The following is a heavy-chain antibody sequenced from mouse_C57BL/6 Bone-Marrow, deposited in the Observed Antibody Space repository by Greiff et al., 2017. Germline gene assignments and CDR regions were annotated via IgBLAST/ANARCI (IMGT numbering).Heavy chain of an antibody. CDR3: ASGALFRGYFDY. Sequence: QVQLQQPGAELVKPGASVKLSCKASGYTFTSYWMHWVKQRPGQGLEWIGMIHPNSGSTNYNEKFKSKATLTVDKSSSTAYMQLSSLTSEDSAVYYCASGALFRGYFDYWGQGTTLTVSS. CDR1: GYTFTSYW. CDR2: IHPNSGST. V-gene: IGHV1-64*01. J-gene: IGHJ2*01.